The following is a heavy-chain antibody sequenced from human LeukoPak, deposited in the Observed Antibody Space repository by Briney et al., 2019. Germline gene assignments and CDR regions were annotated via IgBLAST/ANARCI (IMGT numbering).Heavy chain of an antibody. CDR1: GYTFTGYY. D-gene: IGHD4-17*01. V-gene: IGHV1-2*02. Sequence: GASVKVSCKASGYTFTGYYMHWVRQAPGQGLEWMGWINPNSGGTNYAQKFQGRVTMTRDTSISTAYMELSRLRSDDTAVYYCAMSTGYYYYGMDVWGQGTTVTVSS. J-gene: IGHJ6*02. CDR2: INPNSGGT. CDR3: AMSTGYYYYGMDV.